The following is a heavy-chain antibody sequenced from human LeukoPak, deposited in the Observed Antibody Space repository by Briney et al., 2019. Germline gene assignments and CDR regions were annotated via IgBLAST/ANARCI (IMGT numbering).Heavy chain of an antibody. Sequence: SETLSLTCTVSGGSISSADYYWSWIRQHPGKGLEWIGYIFYTGNTYYNPSLKSRITISVDTSKNQFSLKLSSVTAADTAVYYCARDDSGTDTIDYWGQGTLVTVSS. D-gene: IGHD1-7*01. CDR1: GGSISSADYY. J-gene: IGHJ4*02. V-gene: IGHV4-31*03. CDR3: ARDDSGTDTIDY. CDR2: IFYTGNT.